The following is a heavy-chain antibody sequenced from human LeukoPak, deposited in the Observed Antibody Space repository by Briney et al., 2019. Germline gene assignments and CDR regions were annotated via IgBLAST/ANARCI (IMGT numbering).Heavy chain of an antibody. CDR3: AKVGYSTNWLYFDY. Sequence: GGSLRPSCEASGFTFSSYGMHWVRQAPGKGLEWVGVISYDGTNKNYADSVKGRSTISRDNSKNTLYLQMNSLRAEDTAVYYCAKVGYSTNWLYFDYWGQGTLVTVSS. CDR1: GFTFSSYG. V-gene: IGHV3-30*18. J-gene: IGHJ4*02. CDR2: ISYDGTNK. D-gene: IGHD6-13*01.